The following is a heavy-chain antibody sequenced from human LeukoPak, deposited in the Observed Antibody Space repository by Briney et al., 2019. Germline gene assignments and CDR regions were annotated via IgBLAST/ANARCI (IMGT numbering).Heavy chain of an antibody. Sequence: SETLSLTCAVYGGSFSGYYWSWIRQPPGKGLEWIGEINHSGSTNYNPSLKSRVTISVDTSKNQFSLKLSSVTAADTAVYYCARIYGSGVDYWGQGTLVTVSS. J-gene: IGHJ4*02. CDR1: GGSFSGYY. CDR3: ARIYGSGVDY. V-gene: IGHV4-34*01. CDR2: INHSGST. D-gene: IGHD3-10*01.